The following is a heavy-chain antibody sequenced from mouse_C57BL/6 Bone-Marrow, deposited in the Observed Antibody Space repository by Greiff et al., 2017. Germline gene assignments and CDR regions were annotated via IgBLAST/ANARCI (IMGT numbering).Heavy chain of an antibody. V-gene: IGHV1-81*01. CDR2: IYPRSGNT. CDR3: ARGSGLTTVVAGAMGY. CDR1: GYTFTSYG. D-gene: IGHD1-1*01. J-gene: IGHJ4*01. Sequence: QVQLQQSGAELARPGASVTLSCKASGYTFTSYGISWVKQRTGQGLAWIGEIYPRSGNTYYNETFKGKATLTADKSYRTAYMELRSLTSEDSAVXFCARGSGLTTVVAGAMGYWGQGNSVTGSS.